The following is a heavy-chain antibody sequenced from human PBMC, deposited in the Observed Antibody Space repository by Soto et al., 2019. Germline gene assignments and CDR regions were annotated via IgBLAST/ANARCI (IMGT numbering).Heavy chain of an antibody. CDR3: ARHKGFGYSNYIDY. Sequence: SETLSLTCTVSGGSISSYYWSWIRQPPGKGLEWIGYIYYSGSTNYNPSLKSRVTISVDTSKNQFSLKLSSVTAADTAVYYCARHKGFGYSNYIDYWGQGTLVTVSS. D-gene: IGHD4-4*01. J-gene: IGHJ4*02. CDR1: GGSISSYY. CDR2: IYYSGST. V-gene: IGHV4-59*08.